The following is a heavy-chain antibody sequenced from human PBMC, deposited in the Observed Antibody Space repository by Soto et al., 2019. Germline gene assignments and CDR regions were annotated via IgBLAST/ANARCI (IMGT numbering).Heavy chain of an antibody. CDR1: GFTFSSYS. CDR2: ISSSSSYI. V-gene: IGHV3-21*01. J-gene: IGHJ4*02. CDR3: ARRRGITSPIDY. D-gene: IGHD3-10*01. Sequence: LRLSCAACGFTFSSYSMNCVLQAPGKGLEWVSSISSSSSYIYYADSVKGRFTISRDNAKNSLYLQMNSLRAEDTAVYYCARRRGITSPIDYWGQGTLVTVSS.